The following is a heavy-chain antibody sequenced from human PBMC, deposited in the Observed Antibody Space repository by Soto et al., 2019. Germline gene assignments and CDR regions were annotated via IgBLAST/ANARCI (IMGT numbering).Heavy chain of an antibody. CDR3: ARRYGGNFDY. V-gene: IGHV1-18*01. CDR2: ITTDKGKT. D-gene: IGHD3-16*01. CDR1: GYTFTSFG. Sequence: ASVKVSCKTSGYTFTSFGISWVRQAPGQGLEWMGWITTDKGKTNYAQKFQGRVTMTTDTSTSTAYMELRSLRSDDTAVYYCARRYGGNFDYWGQGTLVTVSS. J-gene: IGHJ4*02.